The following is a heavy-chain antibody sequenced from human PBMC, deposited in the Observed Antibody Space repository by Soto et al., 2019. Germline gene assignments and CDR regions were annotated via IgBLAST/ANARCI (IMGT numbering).Heavy chain of an antibody. CDR1: GFTFSDYY. CDR2: ISSSGSTI. D-gene: IGHD4-17*01. CDR3: AREHDYGENLDAFDI. Sequence: SLRLSCAASGFTFSDYYMSWIRQAPGKGLEWVSYISSSGSTIYYADSVKGRFTISRDNAKNSLYLQMNSLRAEDTAVYYCAREHDYGENLDAFDIWGQGTMVTVS. V-gene: IGHV3-11*01. J-gene: IGHJ3*02.